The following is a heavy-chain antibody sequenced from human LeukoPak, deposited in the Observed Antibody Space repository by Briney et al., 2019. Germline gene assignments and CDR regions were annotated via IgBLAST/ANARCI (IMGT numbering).Heavy chain of an antibody. CDR2: ISSSSSYI. V-gene: IGHV3-21*01. CDR1: GFTFSSYG. J-gene: IGHJ3*02. Sequence: GGSLRLSCAASGFTFSSYGMNWVRQAPGKGLEWVSSISSSSSYIYYADSVKGRFTISRDNAKNSLYLQMNSLRAEDTAVYYCAREGPLMRAFDIWGQGTMVTVSS. CDR3: AREGPLMRAFDI. D-gene: IGHD3-9*01.